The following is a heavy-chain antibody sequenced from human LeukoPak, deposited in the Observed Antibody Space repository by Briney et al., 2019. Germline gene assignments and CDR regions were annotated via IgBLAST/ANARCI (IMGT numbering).Heavy chain of an antibody. CDR1: GFTFSDYY. D-gene: IGHD5-18*01. CDR2: ISSSGSTI. Sequence: GGSLRLSCAASGFTFSDYYMSWIRQAPGKGLEGVSYISSSGSTIYYADSVKGRFTISRDNSKNTLYLQMDSLRAEDTAVYYCSRGGHNYAYGMDVWGQGTTVTVSS. J-gene: IGHJ6*02. V-gene: IGHV3-11*04. CDR3: SRGGHNYAYGMDV.